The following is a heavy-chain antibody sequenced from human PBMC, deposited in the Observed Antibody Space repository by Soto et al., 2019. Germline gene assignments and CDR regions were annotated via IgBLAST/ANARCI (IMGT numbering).Heavy chain of an antibody. CDR1: GFTFSSYS. Sequence: EVQLVESGGGLVKPGGSRRLSGAASGFTFSSYSMNWVRQAPGKGLEWFSSISSSSSYIYYADSVKGRFTISRDNAKNSLYLQMNSLRAEDTAVYYCARDYGQQLIKGRYFQHWGQGTLVTVSS. D-gene: IGHD6-13*01. CDR2: ISSSSSYI. V-gene: IGHV3-21*01. CDR3: ARDYGQQLIKGRYFQH. J-gene: IGHJ1*01.